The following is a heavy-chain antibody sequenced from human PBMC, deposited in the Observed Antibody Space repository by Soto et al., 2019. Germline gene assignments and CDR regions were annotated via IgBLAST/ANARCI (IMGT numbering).Heavy chain of an antibody. J-gene: IGHJ6*02. CDR1: GYTFTGYY. CDR2: INPETGGT. D-gene: IGHD2-2*01. Sequence: QVQLVQSGADVKTPGASVRVSCKASGYTFTGYYVHWVRAAPGQGLEWMGWINPETGGTSYAQKFQGRVTLSRDTSINTDYLELSRLRFDDAAVYFCARERYQVISDGMDVWGQGTTVTVSS. CDR3: ARERYQVISDGMDV. V-gene: IGHV1-2*02.